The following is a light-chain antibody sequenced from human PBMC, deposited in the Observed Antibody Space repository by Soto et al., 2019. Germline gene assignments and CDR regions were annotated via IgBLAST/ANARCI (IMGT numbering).Light chain of an antibody. J-gene: IGLJ1*01. V-gene: IGLV1-47*02. CDR1: SSNIGSNY. Sequence: SVLTQPPSASGTPGQRVTISCSGSSSNIGSNYVYWYQQLPGTAPRLLIYSNNQRPSGVPDRFSGSKSGTSASLAISGLRSEDEADYYCAAWDDSLSGPIFGTGTKSPS. CDR2: SNN. CDR3: AAWDDSLSGPI.